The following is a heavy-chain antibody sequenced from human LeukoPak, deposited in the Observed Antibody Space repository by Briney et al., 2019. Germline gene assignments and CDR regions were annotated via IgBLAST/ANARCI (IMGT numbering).Heavy chain of an antibody. Sequence: HWASVKVSCKASGGTFSSYDISWVRQAPGQGLEWMGGIMPMFGKANYAQKFQGRVTTTADKATSTAYMELSSLRSEDTAVYYCAGGRTDIVVVPATLRNYYFDYWGQGTLVTVSS. J-gene: IGHJ4*02. CDR3: AGGRTDIVVVPATLRNYYFDY. D-gene: IGHD2-2*01. V-gene: IGHV1-69*06. CDR2: IMPMFGKA. CDR1: GGTFSSYD.